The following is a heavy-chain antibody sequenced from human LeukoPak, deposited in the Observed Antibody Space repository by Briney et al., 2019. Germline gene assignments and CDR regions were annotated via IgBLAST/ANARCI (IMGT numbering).Heavy chain of an antibody. CDR3: AKGILRSFDWTGFDY. J-gene: IGHJ4*02. D-gene: IGHD3-9*01. CDR1: GFTFSSYA. CDR2: ISGSGGST. V-gene: IGHV3-23*01. Sequence: GGSLTLSCAASGFTFSSYAMSWVRQAPGKGLEWVSAISGSGGSTYYADSVKGRFTISRNNSKNTLYLQMNSLRAEDTAVYYCAKGILRSFDWTGFDYWGQGTLVTVSS.